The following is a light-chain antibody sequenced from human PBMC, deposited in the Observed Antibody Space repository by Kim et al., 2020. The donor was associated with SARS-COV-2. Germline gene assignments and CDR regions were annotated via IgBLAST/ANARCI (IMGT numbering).Light chain of an antibody. Sequence: QSVTISSTGTSSDVGGYNYVSWYQQHPGKAPKLVIYEVTKRPSGVPDRFSGSKSGNTASLTVSGLQAEDEAHYYCSSYAGSKNSVIFGGGTKLTVL. CDR1: SSDVGGYNY. J-gene: IGLJ2*01. CDR3: SSYAGSKNSVI. V-gene: IGLV2-8*01. CDR2: EVT.